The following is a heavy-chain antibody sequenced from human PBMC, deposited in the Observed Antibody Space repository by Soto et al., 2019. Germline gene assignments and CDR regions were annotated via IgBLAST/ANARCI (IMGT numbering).Heavy chain of an antibody. CDR1: GGSFSGYY. D-gene: IGHD3-22*01. V-gene: IGHV4-34*01. CDR3: ARKPPYYYDSSGPGLGDYGMDV. CDR2: INHSGST. Sequence: SETLSLTCAVYGGSFSGYYWSWIRQPPGKGLEWIGEINHSGSTNYNPSLKSRVTISVDTSKNQFSLKLGSVTAADTAVYYCARKPPYYYDSSGPGLGDYGMDVWGQGTTVTVSS. J-gene: IGHJ6*02.